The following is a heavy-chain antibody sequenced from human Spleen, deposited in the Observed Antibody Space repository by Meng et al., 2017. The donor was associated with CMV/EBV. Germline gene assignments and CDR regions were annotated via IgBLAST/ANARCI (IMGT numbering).Heavy chain of an antibody. CDR3: VKDGVGSVTIRRYAFDM. CDR2: ILYDGSYK. D-gene: IGHD4-17*01. V-gene: IGHV3-30*02. CDR1: FTFRAYG. Sequence: FTFRAYGLHWVRQAPGKGLEWVAFILYDGSYKYYGDSVKGRFTISRDDSKSTFYLQMNSLRPEDTAVYYCVKDGVGSVTIRRYAFDMWGQGTMVTVSS. J-gene: IGHJ3*02.